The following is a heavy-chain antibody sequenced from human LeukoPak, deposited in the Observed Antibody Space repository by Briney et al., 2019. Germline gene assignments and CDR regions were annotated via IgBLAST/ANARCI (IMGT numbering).Heavy chain of an antibody. CDR1: GYTFTSYA. D-gene: IGHD6-19*01. J-gene: IGHJ4*02. CDR3: ARGDVAGCFDY. V-gene: IGHV1-3*01. CDR2: INAGNGNT. Sequence: ASVKVSCKASGYTFTSYAMHWVRQAPGQRLEWMGWINAGNGNTKYSQKFQGRVTITRDTSASTAYMELSSLRSEDTAVYSCARGDVAGCFDYWGQGTLVTVSS.